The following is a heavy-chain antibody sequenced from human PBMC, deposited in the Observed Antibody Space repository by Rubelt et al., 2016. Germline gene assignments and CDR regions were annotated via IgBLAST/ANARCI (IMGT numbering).Heavy chain of an antibody. V-gene: IGHV4-59*12. Sequence: QVQLQESGPGLVKPSETLSLSCTVSGGSISSYYWSWIRQPPGMGLEWIGNIYYSGSTNYNPSLKSRVTISVDSSMNQFSRRLSAVTAAETAVYYCARDLYVSRVWLGLDVWGQGTTVTVSS. CDR1: GGSISSYY. D-gene: IGHD2-8*01. CDR2: IYYSGST. J-gene: IGHJ6*02. CDR3: ARDLYVSRVWLGLDV.